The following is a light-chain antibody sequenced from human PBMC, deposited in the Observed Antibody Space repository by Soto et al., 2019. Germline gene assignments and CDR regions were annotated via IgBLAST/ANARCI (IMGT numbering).Light chain of an antibody. Sequence: DIQMTQSPSSLSASVGDRVTITFWASQGISTYLGWYQQKPGKVPKSLIYSASNLQSGVPSRFSASGSGTEFTLTITDMQPDDFATYYCQQYYRYPWMFGQGTKVEI. J-gene: IGKJ1*01. CDR3: QQYYRYPWM. CDR1: QGISTY. V-gene: IGKV1-16*01. CDR2: SAS.